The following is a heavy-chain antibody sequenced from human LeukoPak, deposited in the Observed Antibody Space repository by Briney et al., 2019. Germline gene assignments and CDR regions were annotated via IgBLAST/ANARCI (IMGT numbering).Heavy chain of an antibody. J-gene: IGHJ4*02. CDR1: GXSISSGGYY. V-gene: IGHV4-61*08. CDR2: IYYSGST. CDR3: VRGGIVGSTARIPLFDY. Sequence: SETLSLTCTVSGXSISSGGYYWSWIRQHPGKGLEWIGYIYYSGSTNYNPSLKSRVTMSVDTSKNQFSLKLSSVTAADTAVYYCVRGGIVGSTARIPLFDYWGQGTLVTVSS. D-gene: IGHD1-26*01.